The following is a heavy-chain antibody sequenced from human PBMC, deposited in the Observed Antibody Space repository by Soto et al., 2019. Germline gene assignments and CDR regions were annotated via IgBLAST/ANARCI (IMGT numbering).Heavy chain of an antibody. CDR3: ARGRDFWSGYYTPWYFDY. CDR1: GDSVSSNSAA. D-gene: IGHD3-3*01. CDR2: TYYRSKWYN. V-gene: IGHV6-1*01. Sequence: SQTLSLPCALSGDSVSSNSAAWNWIRQSPSRGLEWLGRTYYRSKWYNDYAVSVKSRITINPDTSKNQFSLQLNSVTPEDTAVYYCARGRDFWSGYYTPWYFDYWGQGTLVTVSS. J-gene: IGHJ4*02.